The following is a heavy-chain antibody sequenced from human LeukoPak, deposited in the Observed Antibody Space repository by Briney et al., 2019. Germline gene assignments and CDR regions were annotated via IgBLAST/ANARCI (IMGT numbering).Heavy chain of an antibody. D-gene: IGHD2/OR15-2a*01. CDR2: VFYSGGT. J-gene: IGHJ3*02. V-gene: IGHV4-59*01. Sequence: SETLSLTCTISGGSTTGYFWSWIRQPPGKGLEWIGYVFYSGGTLYNPSLKSRVTISVDTSKNQFSLKLSSVTAADTAVYYCARGHLGLSSAFDIWGQGTMVTVSS. CDR3: ARGHLGLSSAFDI. CDR1: GGSTTGYF.